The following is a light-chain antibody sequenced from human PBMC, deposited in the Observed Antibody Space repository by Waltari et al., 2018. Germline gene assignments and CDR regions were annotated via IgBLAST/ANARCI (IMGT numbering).Light chain of an antibody. J-gene: IGKJ1*01. V-gene: IGKV3-20*01. CDR2: DAS. CDR1: QAVGNNY. CDR3: QQYAYWWT. Sequence: EIVLTQSPGTLSLSPGERATLSCRASQAVGNNYIAWYQQKPGQAPRRLIYDASHRATGIPDMFSGSGSGTEFTLTISRLEPEDFAVYYCQQYAYWWTFGQGTKVEIK.